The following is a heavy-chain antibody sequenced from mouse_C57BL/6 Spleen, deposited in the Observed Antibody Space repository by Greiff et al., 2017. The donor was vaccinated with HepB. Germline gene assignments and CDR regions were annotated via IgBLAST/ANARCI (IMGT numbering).Heavy chain of an antibody. V-gene: IGHV1-54*01. CDR1: GYSFTNYL. D-gene: IGHD2-1*01. CDR3: ARGIYDDYAMDY. Sequence: VQLQQSGAELVRPGTSVKVSCKASGYSFTNYLIEWVKQRPGQGLEWIGVINPGSGGTNYNEKFKGKATLTENKSSSTAYMQLSSLTSEDSAVYFCARGIYDDYAMDYWGQGTSVTVSS. CDR2: INPGSGGT. J-gene: IGHJ4*01.